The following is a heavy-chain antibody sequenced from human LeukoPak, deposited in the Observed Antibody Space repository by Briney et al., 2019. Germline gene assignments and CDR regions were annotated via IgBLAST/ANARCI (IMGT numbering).Heavy chain of an antibody. CDR1: GFTFSSYS. J-gene: IGHJ4*02. V-gene: IGHV3-21*01. CDR3: ARGRTRYYFDY. Sequence: GRSLRLSCAASGFTFSSYSMNWVRQAPGKGLEWVSSISSSSSYIYYADSVKGRFTISRDNAKNSLYLQMNSLRAGDTAVYYCARGRTRYYFDYWGQGTLVTVSS. CDR2: ISSSSSYI. D-gene: IGHD1-14*01.